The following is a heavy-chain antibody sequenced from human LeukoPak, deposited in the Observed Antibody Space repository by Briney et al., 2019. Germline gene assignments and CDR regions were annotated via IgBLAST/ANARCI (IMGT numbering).Heavy chain of an antibody. CDR1: GGTFSSYA. CDR3: AKVMFTVIVVVIGSPFDY. J-gene: IGHJ4*02. V-gene: IGHV1-69*05. D-gene: IGHD3-22*01. Sequence: EASVKVSCKASGGTFSSYAISWVRQAPGQGLEWMGGIIPIFGTANYAQKFQGRVTITTDESTSTAYMELSSLRSEDTAVYYCAKVMFTVIVVVIGSPFDYWGQGTLVTVSS. CDR2: IIPIFGTA.